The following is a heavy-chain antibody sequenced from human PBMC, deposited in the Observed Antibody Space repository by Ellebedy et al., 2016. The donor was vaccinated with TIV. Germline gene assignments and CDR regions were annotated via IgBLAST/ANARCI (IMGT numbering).Heavy chain of an antibody. CDR1: GYTFTNNG. V-gene: IGHV1-18*04. D-gene: IGHD2-21*02. CDR2: ISVHNGNT. CDR3: ARGFCGGDCYLEELWYFDL. Sequence: ASVKVSCKASGYTFTNNGISWVRQAPGQGLEWMGWISVHNGNTNYAQKFQGRVTMTRDTSISTAYMELSRLRSDDTAVYYCARGFCGGDCYLEELWYFDLWGRGTLVTVSS. J-gene: IGHJ2*01.